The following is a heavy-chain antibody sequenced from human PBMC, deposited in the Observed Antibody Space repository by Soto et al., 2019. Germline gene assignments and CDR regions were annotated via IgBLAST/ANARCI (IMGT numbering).Heavy chain of an antibody. CDR2: IIPIFGTA. V-gene: IGHV1-69*12. J-gene: IGHJ1*01. CDR3: ARGILGYCISTSCREYFQH. D-gene: IGHD2-2*01. Sequence: QVQLVQSGAAVKKPGSSVKVSCKASGGTFSSYAISWVRQAPGQGLEWMGGIIPIFGTANYAQKFQGRVTITADESTSTAYMELSSLRSEDTAVYYCARGILGYCISTSCREYFQHWGQGTLVTVSS. CDR1: GGTFSSYA.